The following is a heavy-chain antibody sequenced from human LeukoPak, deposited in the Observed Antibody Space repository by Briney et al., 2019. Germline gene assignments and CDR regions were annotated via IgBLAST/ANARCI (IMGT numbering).Heavy chain of an antibody. Sequence: GSSVKVACKASGGTFSCYAISWVRQAPGQGLEWMGGIIPIFGTANYAQKFQGRVTITTDESTSTAYMELSSLRSEDTAVYYSARDRDGYNSFYFDYWGQGTLVTVSS. V-gene: IGHV1-69*05. J-gene: IGHJ4*02. CDR2: IIPIFGTA. CDR3: ARDRDGYNSFYFDY. CDR1: GGTFSCYA. D-gene: IGHD5-24*01.